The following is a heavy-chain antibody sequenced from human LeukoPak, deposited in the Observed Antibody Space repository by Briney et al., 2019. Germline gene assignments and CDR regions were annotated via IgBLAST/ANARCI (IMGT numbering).Heavy chain of an antibody. CDR2: ISGSGGST. CDR3: AKDPGCSSTSCYKDGAFDI. Sequence: PGGSLRLSCAASGFTFSSYAMSWVRQAPGKGLEWVSAISGSGGSTYYADSVKGRFTISRDNSKNTLYLQMNNLSAEDTAVYYCAKDPGCSSTSCYKDGAFDIWGQGTMVTVSS. CDR1: GFTFSSYA. D-gene: IGHD2-2*02. V-gene: IGHV3-23*01. J-gene: IGHJ3*02.